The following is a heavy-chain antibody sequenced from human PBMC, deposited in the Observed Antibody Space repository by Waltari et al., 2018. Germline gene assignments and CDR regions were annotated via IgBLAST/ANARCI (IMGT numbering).Heavy chain of an antibody. D-gene: IGHD5-12*01. Sequence: AWVRQHPGPGLEWIGTFPYNGATYSSPSLKSRITMSSDTSKNQLALRLGSVTAADTAVYYCATYIGASVGTAAFDVWGQGTMVTVSS. CDR2: FPYNGAT. J-gene: IGHJ3*01. CDR3: ATYIGASVGTAAFDV. V-gene: IGHV4-39*01.